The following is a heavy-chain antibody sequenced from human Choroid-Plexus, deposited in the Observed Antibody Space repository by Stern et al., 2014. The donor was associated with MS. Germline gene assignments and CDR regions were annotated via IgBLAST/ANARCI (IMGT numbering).Heavy chain of an antibody. J-gene: IGHJ4*02. D-gene: IGHD2-2*01. CDR1: GFSFSSFG. V-gene: IGHV3-30*18. CDR2: ISYDGSK. CDR3: AKDRQYVTFFFDF. Sequence: VQLVESGGGVVQPGRPLRLSCAASGFSFSSFGMHWVRQAPGKGLEWVALISYDGSKDYADSVKGRFTISRGNSKNTLYLQMNSLRAEDTAVYYCAKDRQYVTFFFDFWGQGSLVTVSS.